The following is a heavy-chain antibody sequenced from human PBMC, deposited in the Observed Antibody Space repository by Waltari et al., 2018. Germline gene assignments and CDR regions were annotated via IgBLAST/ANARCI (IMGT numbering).Heavy chain of an antibody. J-gene: IGHJ6*02. CDR1: GFTFSSYW. D-gene: IGHD3-3*01. CDR3: ASGRNLTDVWSGYYSSYYYYGMDV. Sequence: QLVESGGGLVQPGGSLRLSCAASGFTFSSYWMHWVRQAPGKGLMWVSRITGVGNNIRFADSVKGGFTISRDNAKNTLYLQMNSLRAEDTAVYYCASGRNLTDVWSGYYSSYYYYGMDVWGQGTTVTVSS. CDR2: ITGVGNNI. V-gene: IGHV3-74*01.